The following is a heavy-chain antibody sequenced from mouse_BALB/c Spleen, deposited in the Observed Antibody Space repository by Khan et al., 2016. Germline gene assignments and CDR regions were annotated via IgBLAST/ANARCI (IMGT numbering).Heavy chain of an antibody. CDR2: ISSGSGTI. J-gene: IGHJ2*01. CDR1: GFTFSRFG. Sequence: EVELVESGGGLVQPGGSRKLSCAATGFTFSRFGLHWVRQTPEKGLEWVAFISSGSGTIYYADTLNGRFTISRDNPKNVLFLQMTSLRVEDTGMCYCTRGDYWGQGTTLTVSS. V-gene: IGHV5-17*02. CDR3: TRGDY.